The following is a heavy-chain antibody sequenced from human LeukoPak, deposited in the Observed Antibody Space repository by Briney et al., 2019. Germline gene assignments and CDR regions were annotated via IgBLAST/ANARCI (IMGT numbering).Heavy chain of an antibody. D-gene: IGHD2-2*01. CDR3: ARGTYCSSTSCYPVRGWFDP. Sequence: SETLSLTCAVYGGSFSGYYWSWIRQPPGKGLEWIGEINHSGGTNYNPSLKSRVTISVDTSKNQFSLKLSSVTAADTAVYYCARGTYCSSTSCYPVRGWFDPWGQGTLVTVSS. CDR2: INHSGGT. J-gene: IGHJ5*02. CDR1: GGSFSGYY. V-gene: IGHV4-34*01.